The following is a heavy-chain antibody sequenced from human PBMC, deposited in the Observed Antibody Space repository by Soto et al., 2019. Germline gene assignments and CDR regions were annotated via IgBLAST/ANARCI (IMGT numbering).Heavy chain of an antibody. Sequence: SETLSLTCTVSGGSISSYYWSWIRQPPGKGLEWIGYIYYSGSTNYNPSLKSRVTISVDTSKNQFSLKLSSVTAADTAVYYCARLGGVGYCSGGSCDGYNWFDPWGRGTLVT. CDR2: IYYSGST. V-gene: IGHV4-59*01. CDR1: GGSISSYY. D-gene: IGHD2-15*01. J-gene: IGHJ5*02. CDR3: ARLGGVGYCSGGSCDGYNWFDP.